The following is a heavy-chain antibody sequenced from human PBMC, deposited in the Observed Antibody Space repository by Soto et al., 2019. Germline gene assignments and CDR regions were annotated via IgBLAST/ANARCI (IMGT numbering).Heavy chain of an antibody. J-gene: IGHJ6*02. D-gene: IGHD3-10*01. CDR2: IYTSGST. Sequence: SETLSLTCTVSGGSISSYYWSWIRQPAGKGLEWIGRIYTSGSTNYNPSLKSRVTMSVDTSKNQFSLKLSSVTAADTAVYYCARDREVRGTYYYYYGMDVWGQGTTVTVSS. CDR3: ARDREVRGTYYYYYGMDV. CDR1: GGSISSYY. V-gene: IGHV4-4*07.